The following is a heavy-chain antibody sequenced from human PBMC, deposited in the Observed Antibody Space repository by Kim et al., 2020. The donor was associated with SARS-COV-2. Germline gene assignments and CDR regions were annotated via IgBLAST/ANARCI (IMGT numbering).Heavy chain of an antibody. Sequence: GGSLRLSCAATGFTFSNYAMNWIRQAPGKGLEWVSVIGGSGGYTDYADSVKGRFTISRDNARSTVYLQMNSLRVEDTAVYYCAKLGALVAAANKNWFDPWGQGTLVTVSS. J-gene: IGHJ5*02. CDR2: IGGSGGYT. CDR1: GFTFSNYA. CDR3: AKLGALVAAANKNWFDP. D-gene: IGHD2-15*01. V-gene: IGHV3-23*01.